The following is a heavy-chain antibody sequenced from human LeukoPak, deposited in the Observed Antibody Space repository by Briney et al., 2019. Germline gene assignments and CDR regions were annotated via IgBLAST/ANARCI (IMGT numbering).Heavy chain of an antibody. CDR1: GFIFSSYG. CDR3: AREVVVVVAATPTYYFDY. Sequence: GGSLRLSCAASGFIFSSYGMHWVRQAPGKGLEWVAFIRYDGSNKYYADSVKGRFTISRDNSKNTLYLQMNSLRAEDTAVYYCAREVVVVVAATPTYYFDYWGQGTLVTVSS. D-gene: IGHD2-15*01. V-gene: IGHV3-30*02. CDR2: IRYDGSNK. J-gene: IGHJ4*02.